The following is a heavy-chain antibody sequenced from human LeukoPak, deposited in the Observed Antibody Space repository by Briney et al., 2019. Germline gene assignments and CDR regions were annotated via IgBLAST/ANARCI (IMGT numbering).Heavy chain of an antibody. CDR1: GFTVSSNY. Sequence: GGSLRLSCAASGFTVSSNYMSWVRQAPGKGLEWGSVIYSGGSTYYADSVKGRFTISRDNSKNTLYLQMNSLRAEDTAVYYCARTEYSSSPEIDYWGQGTLVTVSS. D-gene: IGHD6-6*01. CDR2: IYSGGST. J-gene: IGHJ4*02. V-gene: IGHV3-53*01. CDR3: ARTEYSSSPEIDY.